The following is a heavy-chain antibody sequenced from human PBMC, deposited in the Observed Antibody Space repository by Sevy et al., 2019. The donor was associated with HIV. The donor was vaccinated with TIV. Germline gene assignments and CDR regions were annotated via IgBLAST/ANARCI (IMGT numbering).Heavy chain of an antibody. Sequence: SETLSLTCTVSGGSVSSYFWSWIRQPPGKGLEWVGYIYYSGSTDYNPSLKSRVTISLDTSKNQFSLKLSSVTAADTAVYYCARESPYIAAAGKYYYYNGMDVWGQGTTVTVSS. J-gene: IGHJ6*02. V-gene: IGHV4-59*02. CDR1: GGSVSSYF. CDR2: IYYSGST. CDR3: ARESPYIAAAGKYYYYNGMDV. D-gene: IGHD6-13*01.